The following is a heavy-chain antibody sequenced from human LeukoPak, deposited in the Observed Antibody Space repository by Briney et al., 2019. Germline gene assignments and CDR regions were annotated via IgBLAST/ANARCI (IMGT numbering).Heavy chain of an antibody. V-gene: IGHV4-61*01. CDR1: GGSVSSGSYY. D-gene: IGHD3-10*01. CDR2: IYSSGST. J-gene: IGHJ4*02. Sequence: SETLSLTCTVSGGSVSSGSYYWGWLRQPPGTGLEWFGYIYSSGSTNYNPSLKSRVTISVDTSKNQFSLKLSSVTAADTAVYYCARDLLFGELGYWGQGTLVTVSS. CDR3: ARDLLFGELGY.